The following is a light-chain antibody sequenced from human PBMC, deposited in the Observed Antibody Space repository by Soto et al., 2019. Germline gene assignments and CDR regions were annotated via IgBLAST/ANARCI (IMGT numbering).Light chain of an antibody. CDR2: SDN. J-gene: IGLJ1*01. CDR1: SSNIGGNT. Sequence: QSVLTQPPSASETPGQSVTISCSGSSSNIGGNTVNWYQQLPGTAPNLLIYSDNQLPSGVPDRFSGSKSGTSAFLVISGLQSEDEADYYCAAWDDSLNGYVFGTGTKLTVL. V-gene: IGLV1-44*01. CDR3: AAWDDSLNGYV.